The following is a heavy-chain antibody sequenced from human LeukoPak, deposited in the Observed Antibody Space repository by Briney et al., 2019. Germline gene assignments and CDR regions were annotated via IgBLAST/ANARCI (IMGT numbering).Heavy chain of an antibody. J-gene: IGHJ4*02. CDR2: INPNSGDT. CDR1: GYTFTGYY. D-gene: IGHD3-10*01. Sequence: ASVKVSCKASGYTFTGYYMHWVRQAPGQGLEWMGWINPNSGDTNYAQKFQSRVTMTRDTSISTAYMELSRLRSDDTAAYYCARGALLLWFGESNDYWGQGTLVTVSS. V-gene: IGHV1-2*02. CDR3: ARGALLLWFGESNDY.